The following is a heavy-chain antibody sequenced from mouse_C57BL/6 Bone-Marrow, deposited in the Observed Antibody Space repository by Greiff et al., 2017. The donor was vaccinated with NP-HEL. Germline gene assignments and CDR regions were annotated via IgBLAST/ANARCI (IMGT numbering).Heavy chain of an antibody. J-gene: IGHJ2*01. CDR3: ARTYDGYWYYFDY. CDR2: IYPRSGNT. V-gene: IGHV1-81*01. CDR1: GYTFTSYG. Sequence: VQGVESGAELARPGASVKLSCKASGYTFTSYGISWVKQRTGQGLEWIGEIYPRSGNTYYNEKFKGKATLTADKSSSTAYMELRSLTSEDSAVYFCARTYDGYWYYFDYWGQGTTLTVSS. D-gene: IGHD2-3*01.